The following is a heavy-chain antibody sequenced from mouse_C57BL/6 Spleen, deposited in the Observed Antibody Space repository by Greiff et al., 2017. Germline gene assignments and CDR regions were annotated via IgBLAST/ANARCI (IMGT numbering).Heavy chain of an antibody. D-gene: IGHD4-1*01. V-gene: IGHV1-64*01. J-gene: IGHJ2*01. CDR1: GYTFTSYW. CDR2: IHPNSGST. Sequence: QVQLQQSGAELVKPGASVKLSCKASGYTFTSYWMHWVKQRPGQGLEWIGMIHPNSGSTNYNEKFKSKATLTVDKSSSTAYMQLSSLTSEDSAVYYCASLTGTPFDYWGQGTTLTVSS. CDR3: ASLTGTPFDY.